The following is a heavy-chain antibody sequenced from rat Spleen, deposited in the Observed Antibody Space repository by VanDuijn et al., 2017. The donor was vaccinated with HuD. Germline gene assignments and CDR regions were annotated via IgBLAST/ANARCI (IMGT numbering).Heavy chain of an antibody. CDR3: ARRGSYVDWDFDF. CDR2: ISPSGGST. D-gene: IGHD1-3*01. Sequence: EVKLVESGGGLVQPGRSLKLSCAASGFSFNDYWMGWVRQAPGKGLEWVASISPSGGSTYYRDSVKGRFTISRDNAKSTLYLQMDSLRSEDTATYYCARRGSYVDWDFDFWGPGTMVTVSS. CDR1: GFSFNDYW. V-gene: IGHV5-19*01. J-gene: IGHJ1*01.